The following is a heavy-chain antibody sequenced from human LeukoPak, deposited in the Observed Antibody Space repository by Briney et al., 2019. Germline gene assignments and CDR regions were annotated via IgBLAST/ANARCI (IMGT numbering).Heavy chain of an antibody. V-gene: IGHV3-21*01. J-gene: IGHJ4*02. D-gene: IGHD3-16*02. CDR3: ARGYDYVWGSYRYMDY. Sequence: GGSLRLSCAASGFTFSSYSMNWVRQAPGKGLEWVSSISSSSSYIYYADSVKGRFTISRDNAKNSLYLQMNSLRAEDTAVYYCARGYDYVWGSYRYMDYWGQGTLVTVSS. CDR1: GFTFSSYS. CDR2: ISSSSSYI.